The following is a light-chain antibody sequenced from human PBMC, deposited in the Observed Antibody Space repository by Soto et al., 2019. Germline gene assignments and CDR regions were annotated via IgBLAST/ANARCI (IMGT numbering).Light chain of an antibody. CDR3: QQYNSYSPET. CDR1: QSIRSW. V-gene: IGKV1-5*03. CDR2: KAS. Sequence: DIQMTQSPSTLSASVGDRVTITCRASQSIRSWLAWYQQKPGKAPKLLIYKASSLESGVPSRFSGSGSGTDFTLTISSLQPDDFATYYCQQYNSYSPETFGQGTKVAI. J-gene: IGKJ1*01.